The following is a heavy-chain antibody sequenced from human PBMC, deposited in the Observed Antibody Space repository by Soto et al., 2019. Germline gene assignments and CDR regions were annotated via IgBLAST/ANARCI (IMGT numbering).Heavy chain of an antibody. CDR3: ARGFPTVVTVDY. J-gene: IGHJ4*02. D-gene: IGHD4-17*01. Sequence: PSETLSLTCAVYGGSFSGYYWSWIRQPPGKGLEWIGEINHSGSTNYNPSLKSRVTISVDTSKNQFSLKVRSVTAADTAVYYCARGFPTVVTVDYWGQGTLVTVSS. CDR1: GGSFSGYY. V-gene: IGHV4-34*01. CDR2: INHSGST.